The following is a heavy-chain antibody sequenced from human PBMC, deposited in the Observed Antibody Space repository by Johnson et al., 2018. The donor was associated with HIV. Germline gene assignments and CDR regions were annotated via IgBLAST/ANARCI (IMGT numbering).Heavy chain of an antibody. CDR2: ISYDGSEK. J-gene: IGHJ3*02. Sequence: QVQLVESGGGVVQPGRSLRLSCAASGFTFSSYAMHWVRQAPGKGLEWVAVISYDGSEKYFADSVKGRFTISSDSSKNTLSLQMNSLRAEDTAVYYCARDGWGSRGWDDAFDIWGQGTMVTVSS. D-gene: IGHD6-19*01. CDR3: ARDGWGSRGWDDAFDI. V-gene: IGHV3-30*04. CDR1: GFTFSSYA.